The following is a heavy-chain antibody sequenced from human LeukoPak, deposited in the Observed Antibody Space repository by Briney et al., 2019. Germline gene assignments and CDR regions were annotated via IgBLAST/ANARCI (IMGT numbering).Heavy chain of an antibody. J-gene: IGHJ4*02. D-gene: IGHD1-1*01. CDR1: GYTFTSYA. Sequence: GASVRVSCKASGYTFTSYAMHWVRQAPGQRLEWMGWINAGNGNTKYSQRFQGRVTITRDTSASTAYMELSSLRSEDTAVYYCASDTGTTLIFDYWGQGTLVTVSS. CDR2: INAGNGNT. V-gene: IGHV1-3*01. CDR3: ASDTGTTLIFDY.